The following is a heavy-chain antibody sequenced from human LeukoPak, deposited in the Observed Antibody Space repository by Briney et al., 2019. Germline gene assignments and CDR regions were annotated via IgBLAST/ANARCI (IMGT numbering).Heavy chain of an antibody. V-gene: IGHV3-23*01. J-gene: IGHJ3*02. Sequence: GGSLRLSCAASGFTFSSYAMSWVRQAPGKGLEWVSAISGSGGSTYYADSVKGRFTISRDNSKNTLYLQMNSLRVEDTAVYYCAKVITWSMKPFDIWGQGTMVTVSS. D-gene: IGHD2-21*01. CDR1: GFTFSSYA. CDR3: AKVITWSMKPFDI. CDR2: ISGSGGST.